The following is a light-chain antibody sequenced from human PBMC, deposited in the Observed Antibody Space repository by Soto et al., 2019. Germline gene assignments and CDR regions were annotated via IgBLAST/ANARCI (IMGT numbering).Light chain of an antibody. Sequence: EIVLTQSPGTLSLSPGERATLSCRGSNFLAWYQHKPGQAPRLLIYGASTRATGIPARFSGSGSGTEFTLTISSLQSEDFAVYYCQQYGRSWWTFGQGTKVDIK. CDR2: GAS. CDR1: SNF. J-gene: IGKJ1*01. CDR3: QQYGRSWWT. V-gene: IGKV3-20*01.